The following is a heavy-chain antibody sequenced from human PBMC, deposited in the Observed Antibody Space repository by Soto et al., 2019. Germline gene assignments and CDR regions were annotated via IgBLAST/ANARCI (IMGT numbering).Heavy chain of an antibody. CDR2: ISYDGSNK. CDR3: ASIAVAGTNIDY. Sequence: VQLVESGGGVVQPGRSLRLSCAASGFIFSSYAMHWVRQAPGKGLEWVAVISYDGSNKYYADSVKGRFTISRDNSKNTLYLQMNSLRAEDTAVYYCASIAVAGTNIDYWGQGTLVTVSS. V-gene: IGHV3-30-3*01. J-gene: IGHJ4*02. CDR1: GFIFSSYA. D-gene: IGHD6-19*01.